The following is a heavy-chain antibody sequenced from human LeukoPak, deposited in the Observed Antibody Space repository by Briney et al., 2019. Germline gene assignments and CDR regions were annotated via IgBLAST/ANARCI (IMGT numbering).Heavy chain of an antibody. D-gene: IGHD3-16*01. CDR1: RFTSNKYY. J-gene: IGHJ4*02. V-gene: IGHV3-7*01. CDR3: ARTYAYDATGDRGH. CDR2: INPDGSEK. Sequence: GGSLRLSCVASRFTSNKYYMSWVRQAPGKGLQWVANINPDGSEKYYVDSVKGRFTISRDNAKNSLYLQMNSLRAEDTAVYYCARTYAYDATGDRGHWGQGTLVTVSS.